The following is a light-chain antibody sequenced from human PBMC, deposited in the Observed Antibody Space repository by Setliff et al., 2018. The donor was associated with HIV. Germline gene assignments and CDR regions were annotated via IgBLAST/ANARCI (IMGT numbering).Light chain of an antibody. V-gene: IGKV3D-20*01. CDR3: HQYGSSPQT. CDR2: DAS. CDR1: QSVRNNF. Sequence: EIVLTQSPVTLSLSPGETATLSCRASQSVRNNFLGWHRQRPGLAPSFLIYDASNRATGIPDRVSGSGSGSNFTLTISSLEPEDFAVYYCHQYGSSPQTFGQGTKVDIK. J-gene: IGKJ1*01.